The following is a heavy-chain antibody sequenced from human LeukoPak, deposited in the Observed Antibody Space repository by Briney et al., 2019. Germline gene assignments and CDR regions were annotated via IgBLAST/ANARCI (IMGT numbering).Heavy chain of an antibody. J-gene: IGHJ4*02. CDR2: IYTSGST. CDR1: GGSLSSYY. Sequence: SETLSLTCTVSGGSLSSYYWSWIRQPAGKGLEWIGRIYTSGSTNYNPSLKSRVTISVDKSKNQFSLKLSSVTAADTAVYYCARGAVSYYGSGSLSYYFDYWGQGTLVTVSS. D-gene: IGHD3-10*01. V-gene: IGHV4-4*07. CDR3: ARGAVSYYGSGSLSYYFDY.